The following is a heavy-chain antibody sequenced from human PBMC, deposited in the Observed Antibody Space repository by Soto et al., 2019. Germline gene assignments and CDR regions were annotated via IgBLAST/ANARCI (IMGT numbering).Heavy chain of an antibody. CDR2: IIPIFGTP. D-gene: IGHD1-7*01. CDR3: AREYNWNSTSYGTDV. CDR1: GCTFSSYA. J-gene: IGHJ6*02. V-gene: IGHV1-69*13. Sequence: ASVRVSCKASGCTFSSYAISWVRQAPGQGLEWMGGIIPIFGTPNYAQKFQGRVTITAGESTSTVYMELSSLRSEDTAVFYCAREYNWNSTSYGTDVWDQGTRVTLFS.